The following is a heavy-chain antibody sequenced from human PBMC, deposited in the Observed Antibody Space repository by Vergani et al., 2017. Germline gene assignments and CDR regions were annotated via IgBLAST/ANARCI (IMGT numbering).Heavy chain of an antibody. J-gene: IGHJ4*02. CDR3: ASKRGACRAAYCHSYDF. Sequence: QVQLQESGPGLVKPSETLSLTCTVSGDSVISTDYHWGWIRQPPGTGLEWIGSMYYSGSTSYNPSLASRISISFGPPKNQFSLRLTSVTAADTAVYYCASKRGACRAAYCHSYDFWGPGTLVGVSS. CDR2: MYYSGST. V-gene: IGHV4-39*01. CDR1: GDSVISTDYH. D-gene: IGHD2-15*01.